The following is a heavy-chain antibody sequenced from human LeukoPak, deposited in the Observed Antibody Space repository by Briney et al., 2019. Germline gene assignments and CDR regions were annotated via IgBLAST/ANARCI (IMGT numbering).Heavy chain of an antibody. CDR1: EFSVGSNY. D-gene: IGHD3-22*01. CDR3: ARGRGYDSSGYYSY. CDR2: IYSGGST. Sequence: GGSLRLSCAASEFSVGSNYMTWVRQAPGKGLEWVSLIYSGGSTYYADSVKGRFTISRDNSKNTLYLQMNSLRAEDTAVYYCARGRGYDSSGYYSYWGQGTLVTVSS. V-gene: IGHV3-66*01. J-gene: IGHJ4*02.